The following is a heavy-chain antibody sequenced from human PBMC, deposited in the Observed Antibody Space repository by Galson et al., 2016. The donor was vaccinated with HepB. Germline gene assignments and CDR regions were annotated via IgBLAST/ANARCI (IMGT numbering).Heavy chain of an antibody. CDR1: GFTLSNYA. Sequence: SLRLSCAASGFTLSNYAMKWVRQAPGKGLVWVSRITSDGSDATYADSVQGRFTISRDNAKKTLYLQMNSLRVEDTAVYYCVRVYYGSGSALQIWGQGTRVIVSS. D-gene: IGHD3-10*01. J-gene: IGHJ3*02. V-gene: IGHV3-74*03. CDR2: ITSDGSDA. CDR3: VRVYYGSGSALQI.